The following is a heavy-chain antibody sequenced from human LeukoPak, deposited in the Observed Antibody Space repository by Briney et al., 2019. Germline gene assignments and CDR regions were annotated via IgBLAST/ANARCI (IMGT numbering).Heavy chain of an antibody. D-gene: IGHD3-10*01. Sequence: GASVKVSCKASGGTFSSYAISWVRQAPGQGLEWVGGIIPIFGTANYAQKFQGRVTITADESTSTAYMELSSLRSEDTAVYYCARVRGAEVGFGEFDYWGQGTLVTVSS. CDR1: GGTFSSYA. CDR2: IIPIFGTA. V-gene: IGHV1-69*13. CDR3: ARVRGAEVGFGEFDY. J-gene: IGHJ4*02.